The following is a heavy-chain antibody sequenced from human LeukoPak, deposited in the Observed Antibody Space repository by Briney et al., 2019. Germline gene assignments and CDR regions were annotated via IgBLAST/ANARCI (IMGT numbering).Heavy chain of an antibody. Sequence: GGSLRLSCAVSGFTFNNAWMSWVRQAPGKGLEWVGRIKSKTEGGTTEYAAPVKGRFTISRDDSKNTVYLQMNSLKTEDTAVYYCTTNVADIWPYCFDYWGQGTLVTVSS. CDR3: TTNVADIWPYCFDY. D-gene: IGHD3-9*01. CDR1: GFTFNNAW. CDR2: IKSKTEGGTT. J-gene: IGHJ4*02. V-gene: IGHV3-15*01.